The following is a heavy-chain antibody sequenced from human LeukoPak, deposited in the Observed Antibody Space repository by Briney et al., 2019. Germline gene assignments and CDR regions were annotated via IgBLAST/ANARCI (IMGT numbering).Heavy chain of an antibody. CDR1: GYSISSGYY. V-gene: IGHV4-38-2*02. CDR3: ARVYGYYDAFDI. D-gene: IGHD2-8*02. Sequence: SETLSLTCTVSGYSISSGYYWGWIRQPPGKGLEWIGSIYHSGSTYYNPSLKSRVTMSADTSKTQVSLNLSSVTAADTAIYYCARVYGYYDAFDIWGQGTMVTVSS. CDR2: IYHSGST. J-gene: IGHJ3*02.